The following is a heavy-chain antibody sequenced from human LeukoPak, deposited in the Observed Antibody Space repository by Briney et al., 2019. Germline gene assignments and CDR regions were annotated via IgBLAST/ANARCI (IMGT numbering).Heavy chain of an antibody. CDR2: IYHSGST. Sequence: SGTLSLTCAVSGGSLSSSNWWSWVRQPPGKGLEWIGEIYHSGSTNYNPSLKSRVTISVDKSKNQFSLKLSSVTAADTAVYYCARDGYDSSGSDAFDIWGQGTMVTVSS. V-gene: IGHV4-4*02. J-gene: IGHJ3*02. CDR3: ARDGYDSSGSDAFDI. D-gene: IGHD3-22*01. CDR1: GGSLSSSNW.